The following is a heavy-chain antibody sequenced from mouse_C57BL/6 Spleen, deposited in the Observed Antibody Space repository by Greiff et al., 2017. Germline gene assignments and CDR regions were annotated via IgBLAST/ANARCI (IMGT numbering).Heavy chain of an antibody. CDR2: ISSGSSTI. CDR1: GFTFSDYG. V-gene: IGHV5-17*01. Sequence: EVKVEESGGGLVKPGGSLKLSCAASGFTFSDYGMHWVRQAPEKGLEWVAYISSGSSTIYYADTVKGRFTISRDNAKNTLFLQMTSLRSEDTAMYYCARGYYGSSYYFDYWGKGTTLTVSS. D-gene: IGHD1-1*01. J-gene: IGHJ2*01. CDR3: ARGYYGSSYYFDY.